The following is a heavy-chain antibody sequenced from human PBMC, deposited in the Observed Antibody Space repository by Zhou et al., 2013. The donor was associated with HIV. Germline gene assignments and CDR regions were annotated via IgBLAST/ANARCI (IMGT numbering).Heavy chain of an antibody. D-gene: IGHD3-10*01. CDR2: IIPILGIA. V-gene: IGHV1-69*04. Sequence: QVQLVQSGAEVKKPGSSVKVSCKASGGTFSSYAISWVRQAPGQGLEWMGRIIPILGIANYAQKFQGRVTITADKSTSTAYMELSSLRSEDTAVYYCAREGGLFELVLLNGWFDPLGPGNPGHRLL. J-gene: IGHJ5*02. CDR3: AREGGLFELVLLNGWFDP. CDR1: GGTFSSYA.